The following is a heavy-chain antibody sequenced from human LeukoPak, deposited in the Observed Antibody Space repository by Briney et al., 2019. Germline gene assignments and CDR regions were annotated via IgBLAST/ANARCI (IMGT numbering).Heavy chain of an antibody. V-gene: IGHV3-33*01. CDR2: IWYDGSNK. J-gene: IGHJ4*02. Sequence: PGGSLRLSCAASGFTLSSYGMHWVRQAPGKGLEWVAVIWYDGSNKYYADSVKGRFTISRDNSKNTLYLQMNSLRAEDTAVYYCARDRSGSYLDYWGQGTLVTVSS. D-gene: IGHD1-26*01. CDR1: GFTLSSYG. CDR3: ARDRSGSYLDY.